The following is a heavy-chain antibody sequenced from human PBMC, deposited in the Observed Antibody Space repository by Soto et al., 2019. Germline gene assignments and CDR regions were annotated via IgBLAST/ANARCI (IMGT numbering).Heavy chain of an antibody. CDR1: GFTFSTYG. D-gene: IGHD4-17*01. V-gene: IGHV3-30*18. CDR3: AKDLQSYGDYDYYCYGMDV. Sequence: VQLVESGGGEVQPGRSLTISCAASGFTFSTYGMHWVRQTPGKGLEWVAVMSYDGTNKFYSDSVKGRFTISRDNFKNTLTLQMNSLRADDTAVYSCAKDLQSYGDYDYYCYGMDVWGLGTRVTVSS. J-gene: IGHJ6*02. CDR2: MSYDGTNK.